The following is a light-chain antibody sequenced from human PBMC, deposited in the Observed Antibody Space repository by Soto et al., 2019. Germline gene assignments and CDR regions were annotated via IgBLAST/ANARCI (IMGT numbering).Light chain of an antibody. Sequence: EVVMTQSPGTLSVSPGERASLSCRASQSVSGNLAWYQQTPGQAPRLLIHGVSTRATGIPARFSGSGSGTDFTLSISSLQSEDFAFYYCQQYNDWARTFGQGTKVEIK. J-gene: IGKJ1*01. CDR2: GVS. CDR1: QSVSGN. V-gene: IGKV3-15*01. CDR3: QQYNDWART.